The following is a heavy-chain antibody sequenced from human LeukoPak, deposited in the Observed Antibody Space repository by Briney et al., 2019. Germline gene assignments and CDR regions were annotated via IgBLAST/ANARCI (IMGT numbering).Heavy chain of an antibody. CDR1: GGSISSGSYY. Sequence: TETLSLTCTVSGGSISSGSYYWGWIRQPPGKGLEWVGSIYYSGSTYYNPSLKSRVTISVDTSKKQFSLKLNSVTAADTAVYYCAREVAASSWSYWGQGTLVTV. CDR2: IYYSGST. CDR3: AREVAASSWSY. D-gene: IGHD6-13*01. V-gene: IGHV4-39*01. J-gene: IGHJ4*02.